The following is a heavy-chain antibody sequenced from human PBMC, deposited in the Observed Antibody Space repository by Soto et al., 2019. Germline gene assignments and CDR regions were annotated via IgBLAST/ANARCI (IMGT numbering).Heavy chain of an antibody. CDR1: GGSVSSGSYY. D-gene: IGHD7-27*01. J-gene: IGHJ4*02. V-gene: IGHV4-61*01. CDR2: IYYSVST. CDR3: ARGQLTGDTFDY. Sequence: SETLSLTCTVSGGSVSSGSYYCSWIRQPPGKGLEWIGYIYYSVSTNYNPSLKSRVTISVDTSKNQFSLKLSSVTAADTAVYYCARGQLTGDTFDYWGQGTLVTVSS.